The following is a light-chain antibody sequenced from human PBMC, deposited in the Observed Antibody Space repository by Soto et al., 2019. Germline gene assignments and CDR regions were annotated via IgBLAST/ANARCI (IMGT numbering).Light chain of an antibody. CDR3: QQYYNTPWT. CDR2: WAS. V-gene: IGKV4-1*01. J-gene: IGKJ1*01. CDR1: QSVSSNF. Sequence: EIVLTQSPGTLSLSPGERATLSCRASQSVSSNFLAWYQQKPAQPPKLLIYWASTRESGVPDRFSGSGSGTDFTLTISSLQAEDVAVYYCQQYYNTPWTFGQGTKVEIK.